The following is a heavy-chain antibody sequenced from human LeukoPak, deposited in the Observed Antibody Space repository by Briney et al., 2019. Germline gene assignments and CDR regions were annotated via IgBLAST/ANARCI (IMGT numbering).Heavy chain of an antibody. Sequence: ASVKVSCKASGYTFTSYGISWVRQAPGQGLEWMGWISAYNGNTNYAQKLQDRVTMTTDTSTSTAYMELRSLRSDDTAVYYCARVRWMVGATDFDYWGQGTLVTVSS. CDR3: ARVRWMVGATDFDY. D-gene: IGHD1-26*01. CDR2: ISAYNGNT. J-gene: IGHJ4*02. CDR1: GYTFTSYG. V-gene: IGHV1-18*01.